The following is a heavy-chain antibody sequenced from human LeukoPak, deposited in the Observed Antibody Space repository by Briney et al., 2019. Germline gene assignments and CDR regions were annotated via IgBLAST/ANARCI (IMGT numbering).Heavy chain of an antibody. CDR2: ISSSSSYI. Sequence: AGSLRLSCAASGFTFSSYRMNWVRQAPGKGLEWVSSISSSSSYIYYADSVKGRFNISRDNAKNSLYLQMNSLRAEDTAVYYCAQELLRFHDAFDIWGQGTMVTVSS. CDR3: AQELLRFHDAFDI. J-gene: IGHJ3*02. D-gene: IGHD1-26*01. CDR1: GFTFSSYR. V-gene: IGHV3-21*01.